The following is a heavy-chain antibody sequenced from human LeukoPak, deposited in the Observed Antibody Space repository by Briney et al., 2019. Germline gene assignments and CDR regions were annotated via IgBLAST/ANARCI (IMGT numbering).Heavy chain of an antibody. J-gene: IGHJ3*02. Sequence: RASVKVSCKASGYTFTSYDINWVRQGTGQGLEWMGWMNPNSGNTGYAQKFQGRVTMTRNTSISTAYMELRSLRSDDTAVYYCARDAVPDDAFDIWGQGTMVTVSS. CDR1: GYTFTSYD. V-gene: IGHV1-8*01. CDR3: ARDAVPDDAFDI. CDR2: MNPNSGNT.